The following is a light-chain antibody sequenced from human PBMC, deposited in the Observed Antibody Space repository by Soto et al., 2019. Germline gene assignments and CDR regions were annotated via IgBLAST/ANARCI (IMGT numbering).Light chain of an antibody. Sequence: EIVLTQSPGTLFLSPRERDTLSSRASQSISSSYLAWYQQKPGQAPRLLIYGASSRATGIPDRFSGSGSGTDFTLTISRLEPEDFAVYYCQQYGRTFGQGTKVDIK. CDR2: GAS. J-gene: IGKJ1*01. CDR3: QQYGRT. V-gene: IGKV3-20*01. CDR1: QSISSSY.